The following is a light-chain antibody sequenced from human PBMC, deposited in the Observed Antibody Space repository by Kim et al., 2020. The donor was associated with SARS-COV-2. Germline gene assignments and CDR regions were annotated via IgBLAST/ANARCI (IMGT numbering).Light chain of an antibody. Sequence: DIQMTQSPSTLSASVGDRVTITCRASQSISSRLAWYQQKLGEAPKLLIYAASNLEAGVPSRFSGSGSGTEFTLTISSLQPDDFATYYCQQYYSYSTFGQGTKVEIE. CDR1: QSISSR. CDR3: QQYYSYST. CDR2: AAS. V-gene: IGKV1-5*03. J-gene: IGKJ1*01.